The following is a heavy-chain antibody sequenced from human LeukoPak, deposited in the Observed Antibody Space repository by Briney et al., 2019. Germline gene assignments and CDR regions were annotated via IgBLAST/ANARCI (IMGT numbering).Heavy chain of an antibody. V-gene: IGHV4-4*07. CDR3: ARGDFWSGFDY. D-gene: IGHD3-3*01. J-gene: IGHJ4*02. CDR2: VYNSGST. Sequence: PSETLSLTCTVSGGSISNYYWSWARQPAGKGLEWIGRVYNSGSTNYNPSPKSRVTMSVDTSKNQFSLKLSSVTAADTAVYYCARGDFWSGFDYWGQGTLVTVSS. CDR1: GGSISNYY.